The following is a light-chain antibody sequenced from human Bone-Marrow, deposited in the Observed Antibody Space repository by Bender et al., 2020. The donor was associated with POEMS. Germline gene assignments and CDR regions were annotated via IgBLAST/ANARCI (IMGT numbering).Light chain of an antibody. CDR1: SSDIGSYDL. CDR3: CSYAGSHIYYV. J-gene: IGLJ1*01. CDR2: ESS. Sequence: QSALTQPASVSGSPGQSITISCSGSSSDIGSYDLVSWYQQHSNRAPKLIIYESSKRPSGISDRFSGSRSGNTASLTISDLQTEDEADYYCCSYAGSHIYYVFGSGTRVTVL. V-gene: IGLV2-23*01.